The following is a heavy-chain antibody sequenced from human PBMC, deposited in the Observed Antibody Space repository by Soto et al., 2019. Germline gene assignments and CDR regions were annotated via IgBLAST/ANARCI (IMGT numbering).Heavy chain of an antibody. CDR1: GFTFSSCA. V-gene: IGHV3-30*18. Sequence: QVQLVEAGGGVVQPGRSLRLSCVASGFTFSSCAMHWVRQVPGKGLEWLAVVTHDGTLYPYADSVKGRFSISRDNSRKTFYLQMNGLSPEDTAVYYGVKYRSDTWSLDYWGQGTLVTVSS. J-gene: IGHJ4*02. CDR3: VKYRSDTWSLDY. CDR2: VTHDGTLY. D-gene: IGHD5-18*01.